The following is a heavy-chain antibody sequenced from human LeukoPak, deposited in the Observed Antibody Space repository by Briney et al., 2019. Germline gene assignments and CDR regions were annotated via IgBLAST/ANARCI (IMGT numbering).Heavy chain of an antibody. CDR3: ARRQGYFDY. J-gene: IGHJ4*02. V-gene: IGHV3-74*01. CDR1: GFTFSNYW. CDR2: INSDGSNT. Sequence: GGSLRLSCAASGFTFSNYWMHWVRQAPGKGLVWVSRINSDGSNTRYADSVKGRFTFSRDNAKNTLYLQMNSLRAEDTAVYYCARRQGYFDYWGQGTLVTVSS.